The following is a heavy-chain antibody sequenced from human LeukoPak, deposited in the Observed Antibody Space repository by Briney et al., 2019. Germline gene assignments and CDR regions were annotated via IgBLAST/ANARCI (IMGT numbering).Heavy chain of an antibody. V-gene: IGHV3-23*01. D-gene: IGHD4-17*01. J-gene: IGHJ3*02. CDR2: ISGSGGST. CDR3: ARDNGDYDAFDI. CDR1: GFTFSSYA. Sequence: PGGSLRLSCAASGFTFSSYALSWVRQAPGKGLEWVSAISGSGGSTYYADSVKGRFTISRDNSKNTLYLQMNSLRAEDTAVYYCARDNGDYDAFDIWGQGTMVTVSS.